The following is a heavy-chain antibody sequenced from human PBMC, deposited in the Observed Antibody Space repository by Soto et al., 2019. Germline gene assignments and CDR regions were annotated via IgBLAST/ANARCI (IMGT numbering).Heavy chain of an antibody. V-gene: IGHV1-46*01. CDR1: GYTFTNFY. CDR2: INPSAHST. CDR3: ARALTAQEPGP. Sequence: QVQLVQSGAEVKKPGASVTVSCKASGYTFTNFYMHWVRQAPGQGLEWMGIINPSAHSTTYAQKFQGRVTMPSDTSTSTVYMEMRSLRSEDTAIYFCARALTAQEPGPWGQGTLVTVSS. D-gene: IGHD1-26*01. J-gene: IGHJ4*02.